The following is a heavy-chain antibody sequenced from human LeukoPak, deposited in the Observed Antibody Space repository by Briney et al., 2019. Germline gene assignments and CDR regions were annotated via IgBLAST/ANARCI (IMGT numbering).Heavy chain of an antibody. CDR1: GGSISSGGYY. J-gene: IGHJ4*02. Sequence: SETLSLTCTVSGGSISSGGYYWSWIRQPPGKGLEWIGYIYYSGSTYYNPSLKSRVTISVDTSKNQFSLKLSSVTAADTAVYYCARAAVVRGIDYWGQGTLVTVSS. CDR3: ARAAVVRGIDY. V-gene: IGHV4-30-4*01. D-gene: IGHD3-10*01. CDR2: IYYSGST.